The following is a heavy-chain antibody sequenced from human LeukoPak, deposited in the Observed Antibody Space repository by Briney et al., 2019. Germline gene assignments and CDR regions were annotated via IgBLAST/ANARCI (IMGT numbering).Heavy chain of an antibody. CDR1: GGSLSGYY. CDR2: INHSGNT. J-gene: IGHJ4*02. CDR3: ARGEGSSWYTGRYYFDY. V-gene: IGHV4-34*01. Sequence: PSETLFLTCAVFGGSLSGYYWSWIRQPPGKGLEWIGEINHSGNTNYNPSLKSRVTISIDTSKNQFSLKLSSVTAADTAVYYCARGEGSSWYTGRYYFDYWGQGTLVTVSS. D-gene: IGHD6-13*01.